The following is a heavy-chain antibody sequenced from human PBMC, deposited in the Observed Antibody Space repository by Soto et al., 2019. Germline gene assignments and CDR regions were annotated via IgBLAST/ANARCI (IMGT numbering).Heavy chain of an antibody. J-gene: IGHJ6*02. CDR3: ATGWTPLTTRYYGLDV. V-gene: IGHV3-23*01. D-gene: IGHD1-1*01. CDR2: ISGSGGSQK. Sequence: GGSLRLSCAASGFTFSSYAMSWVRQAPGKGLEWVSAISGSGGSQKLYGDSVRGRFDISRDNSKNTVFLHLADLRAEDTALYSCATGWTPLTTRYYGLDVWGQGTTVTVSS. CDR1: GFTFSSYA.